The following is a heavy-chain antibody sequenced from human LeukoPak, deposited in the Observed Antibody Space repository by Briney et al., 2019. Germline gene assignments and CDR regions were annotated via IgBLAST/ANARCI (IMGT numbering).Heavy chain of an antibody. J-gene: IGHJ6*03. V-gene: IGHV3-11*04. CDR1: GFTVSSNY. Sequence: GGSLRLSCAASGFTVSSNYMSWIRQAPGKGLEWVSSIEYGESTTHYADSVRGRFTISRDNAKDSLYLQMNSLRAEDTAVYYCASWLRDGYPYYYYYMDVWGKGTTVTVSS. D-gene: IGHD5-24*01. CDR3: ASWLRDGYPYYYYYMDV. CDR2: IEYGESTT.